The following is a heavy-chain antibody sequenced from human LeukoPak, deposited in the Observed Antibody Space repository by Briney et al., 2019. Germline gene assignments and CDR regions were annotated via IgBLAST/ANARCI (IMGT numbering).Heavy chain of an antibody. CDR3: AREGVGSSWYGAFDI. Sequence: GGSLRLSCAVSGLTFNNYAMSWVRQAPGKGLEWVSAISKSGDHTYYAASAKGRFTIYRDNSKNTQYLQMNSLRAEDTAVYYCAREGVGSSWYGAFDIWGQGTMVTVSS. CDR2: ISKSGDHT. CDR1: GLTFNNYA. J-gene: IGHJ3*02. V-gene: IGHV3-23*01. D-gene: IGHD6-13*01.